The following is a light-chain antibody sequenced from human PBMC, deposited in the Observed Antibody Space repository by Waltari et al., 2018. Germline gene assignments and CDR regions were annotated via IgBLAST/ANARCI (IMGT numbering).Light chain of an antibody. V-gene: IGLV2-14*01. Sequence: QSALTQPASVSGSPGQSITISCTGTSSDVGGYNYVSWYQQHPGKAPKLMIYEVSNRPSGVSNRFSGSKSGNTASLTISWLQAEDEADYYCSSYTGSSTIFGTGTKVTVL. CDR2: EVS. J-gene: IGLJ1*01. CDR3: SSYTGSSTI. CDR1: SSDVGGYNY.